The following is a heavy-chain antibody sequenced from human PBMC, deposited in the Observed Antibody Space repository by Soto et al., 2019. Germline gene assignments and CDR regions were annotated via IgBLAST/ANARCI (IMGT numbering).Heavy chain of an antibody. V-gene: IGHV4-59*01. D-gene: IGHD7-27*01. Sequence: SETLSLTCTVSGGSISSYYWSWIRQPPGKGLEWIGYIYYSGSTNYNPSLKSRVTISVDTSKNQFSLKLSSVTAADTAVYYCARENNWGTVNWFDPWGQGTLVTVSS. CDR1: GGSISSYY. J-gene: IGHJ5*02. CDR2: IYYSGST. CDR3: ARENNWGTVNWFDP.